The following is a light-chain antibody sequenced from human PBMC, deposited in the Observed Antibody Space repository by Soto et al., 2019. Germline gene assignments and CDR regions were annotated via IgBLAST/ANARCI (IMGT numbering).Light chain of an antibody. V-gene: IGKV1-6*01. CDR1: QGIRND. CDR3: IQDYNYPRT. CDR2: AAS. Sequence: AIQMTQSPSSLSASVGDRVTITCRASQGIRNDLGWYQQKPGKAPKLLIYAASSLQSGVQSRFSGSGSGTDFTLTIRSLQSEDFATYYCIQDYNYPRTFGQGTKVDIK. J-gene: IGKJ1*01.